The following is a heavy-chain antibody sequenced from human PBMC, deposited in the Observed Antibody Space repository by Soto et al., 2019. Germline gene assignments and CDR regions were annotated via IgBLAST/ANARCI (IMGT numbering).Heavy chain of an antibody. CDR2: ISYDGSNK. Sequence: PGGSLRLSCAASGFTFSSYCMHWVRQAPGKGLEWVAVISYDGSNKYYADSVKGRFTISRDNSKNTLYLQMNSLRAEDTAVYYCAKDWALDYYDSSGMGAFDIWGQGTMVTVSS. CDR1: GFTFSSYC. D-gene: IGHD3-22*01. CDR3: AKDWALDYYDSSGMGAFDI. V-gene: IGHV3-30*18. J-gene: IGHJ3*02.